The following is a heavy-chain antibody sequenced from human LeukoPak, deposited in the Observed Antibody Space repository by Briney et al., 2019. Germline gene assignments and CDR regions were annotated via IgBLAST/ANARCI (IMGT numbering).Heavy chain of an antibody. D-gene: IGHD4-17*01. CDR2: ITSSSSYI. J-gene: IGHJ4*02. Sequence: GGSLRLSCAGSGFTFSSYSMNWVRQAPGKGLEWVSSITSSSSYIYYADSVKGRFTISRDNAKKSVYLQMNSLRAEDTALYYCAKFADLGPTVTTDYWGQGTLVTVSS. V-gene: IGHV3-21*01. CDR1: GFTFSSYS. CDR3: AKFADLGPTVTTDY.